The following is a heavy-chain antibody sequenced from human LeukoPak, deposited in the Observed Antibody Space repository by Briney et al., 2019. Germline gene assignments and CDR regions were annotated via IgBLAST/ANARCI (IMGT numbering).Heavy chain of an antibody. CDR2: IYRSGII. J-gene: IGHJ3*02. V-gene: IGHV4-59*08. CDR3: ARRQTFADSTAWYDTFDI. CDR1: GGSISTYY. Sequence: PSETLSLTCTVSGGSISTYYWSWIRQPPGKGLEFIAYIYRSGIINYNPSLQSRVTMSVDTSENRFSLNLSSMTAADTAVYYCARRQTFADSTAWYDTFDIWCHGTMVTVSS. D-gene: IGHD6-19*01.